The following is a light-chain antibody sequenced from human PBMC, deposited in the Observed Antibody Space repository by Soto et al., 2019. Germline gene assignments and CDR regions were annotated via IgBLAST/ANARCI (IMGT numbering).Light chain of an antibody. CDR3: RSYTSSSTYV. V-gene: IGLV2-14*01. CDR1: SSDVGGYND. CDR2: EVT. J-gene: IGLJ1*01. Sequence: QSVLTQPASVSGSPGQAITISCTGTSSDVGGYNDVSWYQQHPRKAPKLMIYEVTHRPSGVSNRFSGSKSGNTASLTISGLQAGDEADYYCRSYTSSSTYVFGTGTKVTVL.